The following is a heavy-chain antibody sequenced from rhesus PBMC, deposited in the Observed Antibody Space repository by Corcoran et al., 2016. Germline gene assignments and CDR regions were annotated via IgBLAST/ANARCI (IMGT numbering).Heavy chain of an antibody. CDR1: GGSISSNY. V-gene: IGHV4-173*01. J-gene: IGHJ3*01. Sequence: QLQLQESGPGLVKPSETLSLTCAVSGGSISSNYWSWIRQPPGKGLEWIGRISGSGWSTDYNPSLKSRVTISTDTSKNQFSLQLSSVTAADTAVYYCASNSGSWNLGDAFDFWGQGLRVTVSS. D-gene: IGHD6-25*01. CDR3: ASNSGSWNLGDAFDF. CDR2: ISGSGWST.